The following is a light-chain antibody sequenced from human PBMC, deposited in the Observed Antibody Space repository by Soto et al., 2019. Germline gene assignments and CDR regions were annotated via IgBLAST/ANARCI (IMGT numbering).Light chain of an antibody. J-gene: IGKJ3*01. V-gene: IGKV1-27*01. CDR2: AAS. CDR3: QNYNSAPRT. CDR1: QGISNY. Sequence: DIQMTQSPSSLSASVGDRVTITCRESQGISNYLAWYQQKPGKVPKLLIYAASTLQSGVPSRFSGSGSGTDFTLTISGLQPEDVATYYCQNYNSAPRTFGPGTKVDIK.